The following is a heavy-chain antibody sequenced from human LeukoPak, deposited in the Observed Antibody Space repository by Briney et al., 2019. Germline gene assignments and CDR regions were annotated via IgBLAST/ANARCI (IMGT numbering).Heavy chain of an antibody. J-gene: IGHJ4*02. V-gene: IGHV3-30*02. Sequence: PGGSLRLSCAASGFSFSGYGMHWVRQAPGKGLEWVAFIRYDGSNEYYADSVKGRFTISRDKSKNTLSLQMNSLRAEDTAVYYCAKDSSGWYGYYFDYWGQGTLVTVSS. CDR2: IRYDGSNE. CDR3: AKDSSGWYGYYFDY. CDR1: GFSFSGYG. D-gene: IGHD6-19*01.